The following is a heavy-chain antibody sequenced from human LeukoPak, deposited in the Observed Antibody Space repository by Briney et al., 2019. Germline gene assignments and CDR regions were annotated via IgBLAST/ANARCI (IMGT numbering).Heavy chain of an antibody. CDR2: ISADGGST. Sequence: GGSLRLSCVASGLNFDDSAMHWVRQAPGKGLGWVSLISADGGSTFSADSVKGRFSISRDNSKNSLYLQMNSLRSEDTAMYYCAKESGKFDYWGQGTLVAVSP. CDR1: GLNFDDSA. V-gene: IGHV3-43*02. CDR3: AKESGKFDY. J-gene: IGHJ4*02.